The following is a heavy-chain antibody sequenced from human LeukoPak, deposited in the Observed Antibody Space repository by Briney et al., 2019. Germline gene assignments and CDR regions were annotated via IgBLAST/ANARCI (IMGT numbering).Heavy chain of an antibody. Sequence: PSETLSLTCTDSGGSISSYYWSWIRQPPGKGLEWIGYIYYSGSTNYNPSLKSRVTISVDTSKNQFSLKLSSVTAADTAVYYCARGSWSRFDYWGQGTLVTVSS. CDR2: IYYSGST. CDR1: GGSISSYY. J-gene: IGHJ4*02. CDR3: ARGSWSRFDY. D-gene: IGHD6-13*01. V-gene: IGHV4-59*01.